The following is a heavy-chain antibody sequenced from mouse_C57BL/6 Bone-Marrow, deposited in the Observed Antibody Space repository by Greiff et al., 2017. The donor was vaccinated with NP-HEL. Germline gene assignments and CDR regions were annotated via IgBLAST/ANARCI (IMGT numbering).Heavy chain of an antibody. J-gene: IGHJ2*01. CDR1: GFTFSSYA. Sequence: DVQLVESGGGLVKPGGSLKLSCAASGFTFSSYAMSWVRQTPEKRLEWVATISDGGSYTYYPDNVKGRFTISRDNAKNNLYLQMSHLKSEDTAMYYCARDIYDGSDYWGQGTTLTVSS. D-gene: IGHD2-3*01. CDR2: ISDGGSYT. V-gene: IGHV5-4*01. CDR3: ARDIYDGSDY.